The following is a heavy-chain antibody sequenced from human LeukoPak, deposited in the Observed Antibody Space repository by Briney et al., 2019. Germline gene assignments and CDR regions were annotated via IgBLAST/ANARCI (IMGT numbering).Heavy chain of an antibody. J-gene: IGHJ3*02. V-gene: IGHV3-23*01. CDR3: AKHRAVEGRSSNWHISLGSGALDI. D-gene: IGHD6-13*01. CDR2: VSGDSGTT. Sequence: GGSLRLSCAASGFTFSSYTMMWVRQAPGKGLEWVSRVSGDSGTTYYAESVKGRFTVSRDNSNNILFLQMSSLRAEDTAIYYCAKHRAVEGRSSNWHISLGSGALDIWGLGTMVTVSS. CDR1: GFTFSSYT.